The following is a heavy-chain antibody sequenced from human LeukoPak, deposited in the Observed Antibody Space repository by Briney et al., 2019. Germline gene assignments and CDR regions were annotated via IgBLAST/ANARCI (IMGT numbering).Heavy chain of an antibody. CDR3: ARGVGTSWFDP. Sequence: RASVKVSCKAYGYTFSDYYMHWVRQAPGQGLEWMGWINPKSGGANFAEKFQGRVTMTRDTSIRTVYMELSRVTYDDTAVYYGARGVGTSWFDPWGQGTLVTVSS. V-gene: IGHV1-2*02. CDR2: INPKSGGA. J-gene: IGHJ5*02. CDR1: GYTFSDYY. D-gene: IGHD2-2*01.